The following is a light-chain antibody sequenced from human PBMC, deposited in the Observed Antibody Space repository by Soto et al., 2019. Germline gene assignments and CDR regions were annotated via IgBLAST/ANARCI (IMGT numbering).Light chain of an antibody. V-gene: IGKV4-1*01. CDR1: QSVLYSSNNKNY. CDR2: WAS. CDR3: QQYYSTTPT. J-gene: IGKJ2*01. Sequence: DIVMTQSPDSLAVSLGERATINCKSSQSVLYSSNNKNYLAWYQQKPGQPPKMVIYWASTRESGVPDRFSGSGSGTDFTLPISSLQAEDVAVSYCQQYYSTTPTFGQGTKLEIK.